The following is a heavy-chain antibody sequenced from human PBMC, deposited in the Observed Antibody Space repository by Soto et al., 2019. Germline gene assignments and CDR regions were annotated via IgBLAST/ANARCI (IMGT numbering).Heavy chain of an antibody. CDR1: GFTFSSYG. Sequence: QVQLVESGGGVVQPGRSLRLSCAASGFTFSSYGMHRVRQAPGKGLEWVAVIWYDGSNKYYADSVKGRFTISRDNSKNTLYLQMNSLRAEDTAVYYCARDGYYYDSSGYLNEGPAFDIWGQGTMVTVSS. CDR3: ARDGYYYDSSGYLNEGPAFDI. J-gene: IGHJ3*02. V-gene: IGHV3-33*01. D-gene: IGHD3-22*01. CDR2: IWYDGSNK.